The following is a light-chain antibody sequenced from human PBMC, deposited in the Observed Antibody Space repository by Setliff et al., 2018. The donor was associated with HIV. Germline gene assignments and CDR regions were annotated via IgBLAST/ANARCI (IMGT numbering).Light chain of an antibody. J-gene: IGLJ2*01. CDR1: GSNIGAGYD. CDR3: QSFDSSLSPYVV. CDR2: GNS. Sequence: QSALTQPPSVSGAPGQRVTISCTGSGSNIGAGYDVHWYQQLPGTAPKLLMSGNSNRPSGVPDRFSGSKSGTSASLAITGLQAEDEADYYCQSFDSSLSPYVVFGGGTQLTVL. V-gene: IGLV1-40*01.